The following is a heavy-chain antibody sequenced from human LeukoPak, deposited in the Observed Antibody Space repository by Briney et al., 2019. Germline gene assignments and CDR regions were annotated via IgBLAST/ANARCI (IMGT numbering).Heavy chain of an antibody. CDR1: GYGFTNHW. J-gene: IGHJ4*02. CDR2: IDPHDSYT. V-gene: IGHV5-10-1*01. CDR3: ARLKVYRSSYYYFDY. D-gene: IGHD3-10*01. Sequence: GESLRISCKVCGYGFTNHWISGVRQMPGKGLEWMGRIDPHDSYTNYSPSFQGHVTFSADKSISTAYLQWSSLKASDIAFYYCARLKVYRSSYYYFDYWGQGTLVTVSS.